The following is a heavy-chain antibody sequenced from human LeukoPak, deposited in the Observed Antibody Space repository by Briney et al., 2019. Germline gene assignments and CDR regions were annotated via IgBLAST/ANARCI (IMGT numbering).Heavy chain of an antibody. CDR3: ARGLSLYGDHRFYYFDY. D-gene: IGHD4-17*01. J-gene: IGHJ4*02. CDR1: GGSISSYY. Sequence: PSETLSLTCTVSGGSISSYYWSWIRQPAGKGLEWIGRIYTSGSTNYNPSLKSRVTMTVDTSKNQFSLKLSSVAAADTAVYYCARGLSLYGDHRFYYFDYWGQGTLVTVSS. V-gene: IGHV4-4*07. CDR2: IYTSGST.